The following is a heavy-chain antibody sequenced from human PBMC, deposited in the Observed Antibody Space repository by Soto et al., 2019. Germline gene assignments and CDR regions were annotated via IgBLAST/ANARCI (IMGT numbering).Heavy chain of an antibody. V-gene: IGHV4-4*02. CDR3: ARDLVRGYYYGMDV. D-gene: IGHD3-16*01. CDR1: GGCMSSSNW. Sequence: SETLSLTCAVSGGCMSSSNWGSWVRQPPGKGLEWIGEIYHSGSTNYNPSLKSRVTISVDKSKNQFSLKLSSVTAADTAVYYCARDLVRGYYYGMDVWGQGTTVTVSS. CDR2: IYHSGST. J-gene: IGHJ6*02.